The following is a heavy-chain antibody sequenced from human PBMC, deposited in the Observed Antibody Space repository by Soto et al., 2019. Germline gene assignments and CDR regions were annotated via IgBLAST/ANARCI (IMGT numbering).Heavy chain of an antibody. V-gene: IGHV3-13*01. Sequence: EVQLVESGGGLVQPGGSLRLSCAASGFTFSSHDMHWVRQVTGKGLEWVSGIDSAGDAKYPASVKGRFTISRENAKNSLPLQKKRRRAGDQAVVYCARGGIRGVSWNWFDTWGQGTLVTVSS. CDR1: GFTFSSHD. CDR3: ARGGIRGVSWNWFDT. CDR2: IDSAGDA. D-gene: IGHD3-10*01. J-gene: IGHJ5*02.